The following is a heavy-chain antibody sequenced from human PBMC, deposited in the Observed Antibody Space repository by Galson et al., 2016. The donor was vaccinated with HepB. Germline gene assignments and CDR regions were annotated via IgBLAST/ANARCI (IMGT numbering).Heavy chain of an antibody. CDR2: IFHSGYT. Sequence: TLSLTCDVSGDSITGGGFSWSWVRQPPGKGLEWIGYIFHSGYTNYNPSLKGRVTISIDKSKNQYSLKLKSVTAADTAVYYCARGDDLWSGPALDYWGQGILVTISS. V-gene: IGHV4-30-2*01. CDR3: ARGDDLWSGPALDY. J-gene: IGHJ4*02. CDR1: GDSITGGGFS. D-gene: IGHD3-3*01.